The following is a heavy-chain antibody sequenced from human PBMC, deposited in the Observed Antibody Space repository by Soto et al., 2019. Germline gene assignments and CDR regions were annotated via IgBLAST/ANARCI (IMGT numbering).Heavy chain of an antibody. CDR1: GGTLSSYA. J-gene: IGHJ6*02. Sequence: QVQLVQSGAEVKKPGSSVKVSCKAPGGTLSSYAINWVRQAPGQGLEWMGGIIPIFGSANYAPKFQGRVTIPADESTSTADVEVSSLRSEDRAVFYWGGTREIPSSQGMDVWGQGTTVTVS. CDR2: IIPIFGSA. V-gene: IGHV1-69*01. CDR3: GGTREIPSSQGMDV.